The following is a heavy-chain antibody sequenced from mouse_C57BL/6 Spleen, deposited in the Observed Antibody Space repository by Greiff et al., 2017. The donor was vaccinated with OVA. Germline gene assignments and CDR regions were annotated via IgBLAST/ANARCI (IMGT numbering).Heavy chain of an antibody. J-gene: IGHJ3*01. CDR3: APYCGSSSGFAY. D-gene: IGHD1-1*01. CDR2: IYPGDGDT. V-gene: IGHV1-82*01. Sequence: QVQLQQSGPELVKPGASVKISCKASGYAFSSSWMNWVKQRPGKGLEWIGRIYPGDGDTNYNGKFKGKATLTADKSSSTAYMQLSSLTSEDSAVYFCAPYCGSSSGFAYWGQGTLVTVSA. CDR1: GYAFSSSW.